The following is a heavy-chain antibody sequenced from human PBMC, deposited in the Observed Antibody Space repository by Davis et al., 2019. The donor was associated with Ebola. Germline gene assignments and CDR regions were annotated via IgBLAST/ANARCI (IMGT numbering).Heavy chain of an antibody. D-gene: IGHD2-15*01. J-gene: IGHJ2*01. Sequence: SGPTLVKPTETLTLTCTVSGFSLSNARMGVSWIRQPPGKALEWLAHIFSNDEKSYSTSLKSRLTISKDTSKSQVVLTMTNMDPVDTATYYCARTLMGYCSGGSCYNWYFDLWGRGTLVTVSS. CDR1: GFSLSNARMG. CDR2: IFSNDEK. V-gene: IGHV2-26*01. CDR3: ARTLMGYCSGGSCYNWYFDL.